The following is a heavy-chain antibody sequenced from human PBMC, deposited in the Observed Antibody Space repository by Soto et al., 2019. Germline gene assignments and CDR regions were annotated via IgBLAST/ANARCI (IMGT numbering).Heavy chain of an antibody. Sequence: GGSLRLSCAASGFNFNSYRVSWVRQAPGKGLEWLACVDEDGSDKYYVDSVKGRFTISRDNAKSSVYLQMNSLRADDTAVYYCARAGSGFIQPWVDYYYYGMDVWGQGTTVTVSS. D-gene: IGHD5-18*01. V-gene: IGHV3-7*01. CDR1: GFNFNSYR. J-gene: IGHJ6*02. CDR3: ARAGSGFIQPWVDYYYYGMDV. CDR2: VDEDGSDK.